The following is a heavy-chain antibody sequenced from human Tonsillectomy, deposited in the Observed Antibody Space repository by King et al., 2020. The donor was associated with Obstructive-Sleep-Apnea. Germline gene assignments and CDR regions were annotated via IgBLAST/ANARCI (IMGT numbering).Heavy chain of an antibody. CDR2: IYYSGST. Sequence: VQLQESGPGLVKPSQTLSLTCTVSGGSISSGDYYWSWIRQPPGKGLEWIGYIYYSGSTYYNPSLKSRLTISVDTSKNQFSLKLSSVTAADTAVYYCARDYYDSSGYYPIYYFDYWGQGTLVTVSS. D-gene: IGHD3-22*01. J-gene: IGHJ4*02. CDR3: ARDYYDSSGYYPIYYFDY. V-gene: IGHV4-30-4*01. CDR1: GGSISSGDYY.